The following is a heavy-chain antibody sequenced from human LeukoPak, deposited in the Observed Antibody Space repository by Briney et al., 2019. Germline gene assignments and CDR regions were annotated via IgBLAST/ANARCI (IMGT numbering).Heavy chain of an antibody. V-gene: IGHV3-30*18. CDR1: GFTFSSYG. J-gene: IGHJ4*02. Sequence: PGRSLRLSCAASGFTFSSYGMHWVRQAPGKGLEWVAVISYDGSNKYCADSVKGRFTISRDISKNTLYLQMNSLRAEDTAVYYCAKALNDYGDYGGIDYWGQGTLVTVSS. CDR3: AKALNDYGDYGGIDY. D-gene: IGHD4-17*01. CDR2: ISYDGSNK.